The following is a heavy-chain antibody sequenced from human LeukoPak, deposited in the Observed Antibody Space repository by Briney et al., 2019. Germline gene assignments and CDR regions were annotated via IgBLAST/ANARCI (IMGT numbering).Heavy chain of an antibody. V-gene: IGHV3-7*01. CDR3: ARLLQQWPPINFDC. Sequence: GGSLRLSCAASGFTFSRYWLSWVRQAPGKGLEWVADINQDESQKHYVDSVKGRFTISRDSAKNSLSLQMNSLRAEDTAVYYCARLLQQWPPINFDCWGQGTLVTVSS. CDR2: INQDESQK. J-gene: IGHJ4*02. CDR1: GFTFSRYW. D-gene: IGHD5-18*01.